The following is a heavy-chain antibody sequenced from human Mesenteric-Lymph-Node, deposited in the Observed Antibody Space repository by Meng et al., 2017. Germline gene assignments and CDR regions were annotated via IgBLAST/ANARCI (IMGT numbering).Heavy chain of an antibody. CDR2: ISSSSTYI. Sequence: EVRWVRSVGRLCSTAGSLRLCCAASRFTFSIDTMTWFRQAPGKGLEWVSCISSSSTYIYSADSVKGRFTISRDNAKNSVYLKMNSLRAEDTAVYYCARGADGVDSWGQGTLVTVSS. CDR1: RFTFSIDT. V-gene: IGHV3-21*01. CDR3: ARGADGVDS. D-gene: IGHD1-26*01. J-gene: IGHJ5*01.